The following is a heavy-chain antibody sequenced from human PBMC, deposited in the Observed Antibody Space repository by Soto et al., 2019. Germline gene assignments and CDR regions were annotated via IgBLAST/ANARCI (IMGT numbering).Heavy chain of an antibody. D-gene: IGHD4-17*01. CDR1: GFTFSSYA. CDR3: ARDLRYGEVDFDY. J-gene: IGHJ4*02. Sequence: QVQLVESGGGVVQPGRSLRLSCAASGFTFSSYAMHWVRQAPGKGLEWVAVISYDGSNKYYADSVKGRFTISRDNSKNTLYLQMNSLRAEDTAVYYCARDLRYGEVDFDYWGQGTLVTVSS. CDR2: ISYDGSNK. V-gene: IGHV3-30-3*01.